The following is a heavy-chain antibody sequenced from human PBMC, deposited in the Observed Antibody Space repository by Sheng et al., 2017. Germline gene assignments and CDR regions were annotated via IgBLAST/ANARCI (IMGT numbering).Heavy chain of an antibody. CDR1: AFTFSSYA. CDR2: ISFDGTNE. V-gene: IGHV3-30*04. Sequence: QVQLVESGVGVVQPGRSLRLSCAASAFTFSSYAMHWVRQAPGKGLEWVAVISFDGTNEYYADSVKGRFTISRDNSKNTLYLQMNSLRAEDTAVYYCARGSYYVGDYWGQGTLLTVSS. D-gene: IGHD1-26*01. CDR3: ARGSYYVGDY. J-gene: IGHJ4*02.